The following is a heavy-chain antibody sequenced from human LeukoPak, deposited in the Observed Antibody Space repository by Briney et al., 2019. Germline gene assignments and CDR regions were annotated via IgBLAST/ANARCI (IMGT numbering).Heavy chain of an antibody. Sequence: SETLSLTCAVYGGSFSGYYWSWIRQPPGKGLEWIGEINHSGGTNYNPSLKSRVTISVGTSKNQFSLKLSSVTAADTAVYYCARRGSVPAAMPYDYWGQGTLVTVSS. J-gene: IGHJ4*02. D-gene: IGHD2-2*01. CDR1: GGSFSGYY. CDR2: INHSGGT. V-gene: IGHV4-34*01. CDR3: ARRGSVPAAMPYDY.